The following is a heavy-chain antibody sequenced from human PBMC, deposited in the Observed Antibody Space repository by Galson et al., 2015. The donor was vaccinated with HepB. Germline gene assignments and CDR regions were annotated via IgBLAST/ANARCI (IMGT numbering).Heavy chain of an antibody. CDR3: ARGLRGASNILTGHYYYYYMDV. D-gene: IGHD3-9*01. V-gene: IGHV3-33*01. Sequence: SLRLSCAASGFTFSSYGMHWVRQAPGKGLEWVAVIWYDGSNKYYADSVKGRFTISRDNSKNTLYLQMNSLRAEDTAVYYCARGLRGASNILTGHYYYYYMDVWGKGTTVTVSS. CDR2: IWYDGSNK. J-gene: IGHJ6*03. CDR1: GFTFSSYG.